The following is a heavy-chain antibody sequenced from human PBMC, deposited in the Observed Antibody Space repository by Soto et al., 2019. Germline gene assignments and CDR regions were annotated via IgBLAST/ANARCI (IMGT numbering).Heavy chain of an antibody. CDR3: AHAFGWFGESLPFDY. D-gene: IGHD3-10*01. J-gene: IGHJ4*02. V-gene: IGHV2-5*02. Sequence: QITLKESGPTLVKPTQTLTLTCTFSGFSLSTSGVGVGWIRQPPGKALEWLALIYWDDDKRYSPSLKSRLTITKDTSKNQVVLTMTNMDPVDTATYYGAHAFGWFGESLPFDYWGQGTLVTVSS. CDR2: IYWDDDK. CDR1: GFSLSTSGVG.